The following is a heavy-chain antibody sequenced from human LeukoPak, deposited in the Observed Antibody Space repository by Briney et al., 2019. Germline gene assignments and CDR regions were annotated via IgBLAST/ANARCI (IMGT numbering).Heavy chain of an antibody. CDR3: TRVNYYNSSSFYYGYFDY. V-gene: IGHV3-49*04. D-gene: IGHD3-22*01. J-gene: IGHJ4*02. Sequence: PGRSLRLSCTASGFTFGNHDMSWVRQAPGKGLEGVGFIRNKAYGERPDYAASVQGRLTITRDDSESIAYLQMNSLKNEDIVVYYCTRVNYYNSSSFYYGYFDYSGQGNLVTVSS. CDR2: IRNKAYGERP. CDR1: GFTFGNHD.